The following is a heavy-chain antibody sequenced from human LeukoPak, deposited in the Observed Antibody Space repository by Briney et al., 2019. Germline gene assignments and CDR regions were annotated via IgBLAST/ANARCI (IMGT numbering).Heavy chain of an antibody. CDR2: IYHSGST. Sequence: SETLSLTCTVSGYSISSGYYWGWIRQPPGKGLEWLGSIYHSGSTSYNPSLKSRVTISVDTSKNQFSLNLSSVTAADTAVYYCARGVRDRSAYSPIQHWGQGTLVTVSS. V-gene: IGHV4-38-2*02. J-gene: IGHJ1*01. CDR3: ARGVRDRSAYSPIQH. CDR1: GYSISSGYY. D-gene: IGHD3-22*01.